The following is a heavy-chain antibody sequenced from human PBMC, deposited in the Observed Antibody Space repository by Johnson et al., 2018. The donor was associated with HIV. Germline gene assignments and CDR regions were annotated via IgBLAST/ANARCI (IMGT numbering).Heavy chain of an antibody. CDR3: APQGDAFDI. Sequence: QVQLVESGGGVVHPGRSLRLSCAASGFTFRSYAMHWVRQAPGKGLEWVAVISYDGKSTYYADSVKGRFTISRDNSKNTLYLQMNSLRAEDTAVYYCAPQGDAFDIWGQGTMVTVSS. CDR1: GFTFRSYA. V-gene: IGHV3-30*04. J-gene: IGHJ3*02. CDR2: ISYDGKST.